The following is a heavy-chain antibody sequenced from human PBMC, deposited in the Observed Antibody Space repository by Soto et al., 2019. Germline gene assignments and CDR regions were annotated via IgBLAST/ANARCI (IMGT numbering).Heavy chain of an antibody. V-gene: IGHV1-3*01. Sequence: QVQLVQSGAEVKEPGASVKVSCKASGDTFTAYGFHWVRQAPGHRLEWMGWINAGNGDTKYSQKFQDRVTITRDTPASIAYMEMSSLRSEDTTVYYCARDVSSSIDCWGQGTLVTVSS. J-gene: IGHJ4*02. CDR1: GDTFTAYG. CDR2: INAGNGDT. D-gene: IGHD6-6*01. CDR3: ARDVSSSIDC.